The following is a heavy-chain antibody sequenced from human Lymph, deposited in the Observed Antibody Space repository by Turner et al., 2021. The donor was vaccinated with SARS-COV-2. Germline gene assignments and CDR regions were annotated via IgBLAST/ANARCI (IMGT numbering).Heavy chain of an antibody. CDR1: GFTFSSYA. D-gene: IGHD3-22*01. CDR3: ARDRDSSGWVDY. Sequence: QVQLVESGGGVVQPGRSLRLPCAAAGFTFSSYAMHWVRQAPGKGLEWVAFRSYDESDKYYADSVKGRFTFSRDNSKNTLYLRMNSLRAEDTAVYNCARDRDSSGWVDYWGQGTLVTVSS. CDR2: RSYDESDK. V-gene: IGHV3-30*04. J-gene: IGHJ4*02.